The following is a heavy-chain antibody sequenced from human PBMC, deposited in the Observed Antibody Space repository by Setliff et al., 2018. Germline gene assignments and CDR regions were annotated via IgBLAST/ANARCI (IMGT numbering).Heavy chain of an antibody. CDR1: GGSISSGDYY. CDR2: IYYSGST. V-gene: IGHV4-30-4*08. Sequence: KTSETLSLTCTVSGGSISSGDYYWSWIRQPPGKGLEWIGYIYYSGSTYYNPSLKSRVTISVDTSKNQFSLKLSSVTAADTAVYYCARQRHGGAGAHDYWGQGTLVTVSS. D-gene: IGHD3-16*01. J-gene: IGHJ4*02. CDR3: ARQRHGGAGAHDY.